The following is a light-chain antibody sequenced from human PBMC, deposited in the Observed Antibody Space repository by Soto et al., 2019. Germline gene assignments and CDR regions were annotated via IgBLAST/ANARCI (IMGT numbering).Light chain of an antibody. CDR3: KQYSSLWT. CDR1: RTVGNY. Sequence: VLTQSPATLSLSPGDSATLSCRASRTVGNYLAWYQQKPGQAPRLLIYGASSRATGTPDRFSGSGSGTDFTLSIRRLEPEDFAVYYCKQYSSLWTCGQGTKVDIK. CDR2: GAS. V-gene: IGKV3-20*01. J-gene: IGKJ1*01.